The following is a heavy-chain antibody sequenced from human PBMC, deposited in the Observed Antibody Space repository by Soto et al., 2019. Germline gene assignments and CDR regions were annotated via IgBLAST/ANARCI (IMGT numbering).Heavy chain of an antibody. CDR1: GFSFSSYA. V-gene: IGHV3-23*01. Sequence: EVQLLESGGGLGQPGGSLRLSCAASGFSFSSYAMSWVRQAPGKGLEWVSSLTAGGGSTYHADSVKGRFTISRDNSKNTLYLQMNSLRAKDTAIYYCAKDSYGSGTDYFYGMDVRGQGTTVTVSS. D-gene: IGHD3-10*01. CDR3: AKDSYGSGTDYFYGMDV. J-gene: IGHJ6*02. CDR2: LTAGGGST.